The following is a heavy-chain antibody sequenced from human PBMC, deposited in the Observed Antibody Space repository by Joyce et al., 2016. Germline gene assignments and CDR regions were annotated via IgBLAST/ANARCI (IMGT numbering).Heavy chain of an antibody. CDR1: GYTFTDYY. D-gene: IGHD2-2*01. CDR2: INPNSGGT. J-gene: IGHJ2*01. Sequence: QVQLVQSGAEVKKPGASVKVSCKASGYTFTDYYIHWVRQAPGQGLEWRGGINPNSGGTEYPQKFQGRVTMTRDTSIRTAYMELTGLRSDDTAVYYCARGDLRTSSPLFWYFALWGRGTLVTVSS. CDR3: ARGDLRTSSPLFWYFAL. V-gene: IGHV1-2*02.